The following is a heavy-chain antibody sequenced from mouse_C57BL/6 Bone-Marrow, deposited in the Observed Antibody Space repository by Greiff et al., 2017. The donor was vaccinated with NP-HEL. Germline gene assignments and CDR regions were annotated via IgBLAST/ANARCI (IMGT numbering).Heavy chain of an antibody. Sequence: EVHLVESGGGLVQPGGSLKLSCAASGFTFSDYYMYWVRQTPEKRLEWVAYISNGGGSTYYPDTVKGRFTITRDNAKNTLYMQMSRLKSEDTAMYYCARQVLRYYAMDYWGQGTSVTVAS. J-gene: IGHJ4*01. CDR2: ISNGGGST. CDR1: GFTFSDYY. D-gene: IGHD1-1*01. V-gene: IGHV5-12*01. CDR3: ARQVLRYYAMDY.